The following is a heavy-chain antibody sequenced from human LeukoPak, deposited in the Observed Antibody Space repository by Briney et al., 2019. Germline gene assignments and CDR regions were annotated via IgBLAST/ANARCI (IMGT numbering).Heavy chain of an antibody. Sequence: GGSLRLSCAASGFTFSSYGMHWVRQAPGKGLEWVAVIWYDGSNKYYADSVKGRFTISRDNSKNTLYLQMNSLRAEDTAVYYCARVYYYDSSGYSLDYWGQGTLVTVSS. J-gene: IGHJ4*02. V-gene: IGHV3-33*01. CDR2: IWYDGSNK. D-gene: IGHD3-22*01. CDR3: ARVYYYDSSGYSLDY. CDR1: GFTFSSYG.